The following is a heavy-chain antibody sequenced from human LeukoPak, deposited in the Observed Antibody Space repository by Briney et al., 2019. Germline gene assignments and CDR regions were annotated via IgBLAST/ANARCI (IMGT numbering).Heavy chain of an antibody. CDR2: ISWNSGSI. CDR3: AKDTAMAKFGYYYGMDV. J-gene: IGHJ6*02. D-gene: IGHD5-18*01. CDR1: GFTFDDYA. Sequence: QAGGSLRLSCAASGFTFDDYAMHWVRQAPGKGLEWVSCISWNSGSIGYADSVKGRFTISRDNAKNSLYLQMNSLRAEDTALYYCAKDTAMAKFGYYYGMDVWGQGATVTVSS. V-gene: IGHV3-9*01.